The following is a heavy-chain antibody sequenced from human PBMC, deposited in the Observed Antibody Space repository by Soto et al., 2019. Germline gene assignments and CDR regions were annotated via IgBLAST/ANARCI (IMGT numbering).Heavy chain of an antibody. CDR2: ITNSGDTT. D-gene: IGHD2-21*01. V-gene: IGHV3-23*01. Sequence: GGSLRLSCAASGFTFSSYAMTWVRQAPGKGLEWVSSITNSGDTTYYADSVKGRFTISRDNSNNALYLQMSSLRAEDTAVYYCAKYLSLPLGAITNYAMDVWGQGTTVTVSS. CDR1: GFTFSSYA. J-gene: IGHJ6*02. CDR3: AKYLSLPLGAITNYAMDV.